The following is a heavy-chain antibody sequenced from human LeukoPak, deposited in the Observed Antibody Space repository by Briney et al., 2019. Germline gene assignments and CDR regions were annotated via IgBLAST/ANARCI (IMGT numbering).Heavy chain of an antibody. V-gene: IGHV3-7*01. J-gene: IGHJ4*02. D-gene: IGHD3-22*01. CDR3: ARDRYYFDSTGYYSTDY. CDR2: IKQDGSEK. Sequence: GGSLRLPCAASGFTFSSYWMSWVRQAPGKGLEWVANIKQDGSEKHYVDSVRGRFTLSRDNAKDSLYLQMNSLGADDTAVYYCARDRYYFDSTGYYSTDYWGQGTLVTVSS. CDR1: GFTFSSYW.